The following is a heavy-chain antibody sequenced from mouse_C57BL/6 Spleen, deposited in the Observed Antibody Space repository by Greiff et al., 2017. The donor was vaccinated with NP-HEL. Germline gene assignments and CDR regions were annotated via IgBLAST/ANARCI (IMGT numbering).Heavy chain of an antibody. V-gene: IGHV1-52*01. J-gene: IGHJ1*03. CDR3: ARSEDYYGSSCPWYFDV. CDR2: IDPSDSET. Sequence: QVQLKQSGAELVRPGSSVKLSCKASGYTFTSYWMHWVKQRPIQGLEWIGNIDPSDSETHYNQKFKDKATLTVDKSSSTAYMKLSSLTSEDSAVDDCARSEDYYGSSCPWYFDVWGTGTTVTVSS. D-gene: IGHD1-1*01. CDR1: GYTFTSYW.